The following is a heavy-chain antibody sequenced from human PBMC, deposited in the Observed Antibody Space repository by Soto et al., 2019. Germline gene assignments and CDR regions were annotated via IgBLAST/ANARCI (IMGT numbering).Heavy chain of an antibody. V-gene: IGHV3-7*01. CDR1: GFTFSSYW. CDR3: ASTRGAYSSSADFDY. J-gene: IGHJ4*02. Sequence: GGSLSLSCAASGFTFSSYWLSWVRQAPGKGLEWVANIKQDASEKYYVGFVRGRSTISRDNSKNSLLLQMNSMRAEATAVYYCASTRGAYSSSADFDYWGQGILVTVSS. CDR2: IKQDASEK. D-gene: IGHD6-6*01.